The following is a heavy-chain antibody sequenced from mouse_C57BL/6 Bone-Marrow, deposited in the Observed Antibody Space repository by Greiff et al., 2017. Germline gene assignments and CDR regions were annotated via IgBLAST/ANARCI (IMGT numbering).Heavy chain of an antibody. CDR2: FSSGGSYT. CDR1: GFTFSSYG. V-gene: IGHV5-6*01. CDR3: ARHPLWWLPFAF. J-gene: IGHJ3*01. Sequence: DVQLQESGGDLVKPGGSLKLSCAASGFTFSSYGMSWVRQTPDKRLEWVATFSSGGSYTYYPDSVKGRFTISRDNAKNTLYLQMSSLKAEATAVYYGARHPLWWLPFAFWGQGTLVTVSA. D-gene: IGHD1-1*02.